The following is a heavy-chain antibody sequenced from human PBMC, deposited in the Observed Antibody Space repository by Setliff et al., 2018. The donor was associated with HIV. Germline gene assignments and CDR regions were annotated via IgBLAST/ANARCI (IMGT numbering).Heavy chain of an antibody. CDR3: ARRMRYYDSSGYYGHYFDA. Sequence: GESLKISCKASGYSFTNYWIGWVRQMPGKGLEWMGIIYPGDSDPRYSPSFQGQVTISADKSISTAYLQWSSLKASDTAMYYCARRMRYYDSSGYYGHYFDAWGQGTLVTVSS. CDR1: GYSFTNYW. D-gene: IGHD3-22*01. CDR2: IYPGDSDP. J-gene: IGHJ4*02. V-gene: IGHV5-51*01.